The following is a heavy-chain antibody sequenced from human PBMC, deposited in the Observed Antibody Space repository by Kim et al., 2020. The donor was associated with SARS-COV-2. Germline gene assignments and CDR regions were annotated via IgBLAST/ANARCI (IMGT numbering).Heavy chain of an antibody. J-gene: IGHJ4*02. V-gene: IGHV4-59*01. CDR3: ARDRSPSWYYY. Sequence: SETLSLTCSISGGSINNYYWGWIRQPPGKGLEWLGYIYYNGATNYNPSLKSRVTMSLDTSKNQFSLKLTSVTAADTAIYYCARDRSPSWYYYWGPGTLVTVSS. CDR2: IYYNGAT. D-gene: IGHD6-13*01. CDR1: GGSINNYY.